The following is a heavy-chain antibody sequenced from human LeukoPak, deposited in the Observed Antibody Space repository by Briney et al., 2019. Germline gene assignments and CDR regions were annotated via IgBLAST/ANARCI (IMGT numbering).Heavy chain of an antibody. CDR3: ARLRSVAGGTFYFDY. J-gene: IGHJ4*02. D-gene: IGHD6-13*01. Sequence: SQTLSLTCTVSGGSISSGGYYWSWIRQFPGKGLEWIYYISYSGTTYYNPSLKSRVTISVATSKNQFPLKLTSVTAADTAVYYCARLRSVAGGTFYFDYWGQGILVTVSS. V-gene: IGHV4-31*03. CDR1: GGSISSGGYY. CDR2: ISYSGTT.